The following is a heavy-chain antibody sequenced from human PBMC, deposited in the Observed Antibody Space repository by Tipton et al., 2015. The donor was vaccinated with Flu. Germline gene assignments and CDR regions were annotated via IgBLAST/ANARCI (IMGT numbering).Heavy chain of an antibody. CDR3: ARYARVLDP. J-gene: IGHJ5*02. D-gene: IGHD4/OR15-4a*01. CDR1: GGSISSSTYY. V-gene: IGHV4-39*07. CDR2: IYYSGSS. Sequence: TLSLTCTVSGGSISSSTYYWGWIRQPPGKGLEWIGSIYYSGSSYYNPSLKSRVTISLDTSKNQFSLNLSSVTAADTAVYYCARYARVLDPWGQGTLVTVSS.